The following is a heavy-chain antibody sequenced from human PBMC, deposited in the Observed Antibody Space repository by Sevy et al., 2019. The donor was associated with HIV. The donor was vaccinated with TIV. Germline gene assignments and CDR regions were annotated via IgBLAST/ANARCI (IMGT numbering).Heavy chain of an antibody. CDR1: GFAFRDSA. CDR3: ARMVSGGLRWELIKENAFDI. J-gene: IGHJ3*02. D-gene: IGHD4-17*01. CDR2: ISHCGSYE. Sequence: GGSLRLSCEASGFAFRDSAIHWVRQSPGKGLEWVALISHCGSYEYYVDSVKGRFTVSSDRSKNILYLQMDSLRAEDTAVYYCARMVSGGLRWELIKENAFDIWGQGTAVTVSS. V-gene: IGHV3-30-3*01.